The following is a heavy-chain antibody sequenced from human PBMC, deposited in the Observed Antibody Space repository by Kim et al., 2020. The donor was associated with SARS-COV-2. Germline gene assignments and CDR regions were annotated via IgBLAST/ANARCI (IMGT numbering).Heavy chain of an antibody. CDR3: ARNDILTSSFDP. V-gene: IGHV2-26*01. Sequence: SYRTSLKSRLTISKDTSKSQVVLTMTNMDPVDTGTYYCARNDILTSSFDPWGQGTLVTVSS. J-gene: IGHJ5*02. D-gene: IGHD3-9*01.